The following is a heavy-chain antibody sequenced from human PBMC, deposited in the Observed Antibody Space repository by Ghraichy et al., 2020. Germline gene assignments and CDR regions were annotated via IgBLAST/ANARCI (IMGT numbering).Heavy chain of an antibody. D-gene: IGHD6-19*01. CDR3: ATTLSSGWYEDYYYYYGMDV. V-gene: IGHV1-2*04. CDR2: INPNSGGT. Sequence: ASVKVSCKASGYTFTGYYMHWVRQAPGQGLEWMGWINPNSGGTNYAQKFQGWVTMTRDTSISTAYMELSRLRSDDTAVYYCATTLSSGWYEDYYYYYGMDVWGQGTTVTVSS. J-gene: IGHJ6*02. CDR1: GYTFTGYY.